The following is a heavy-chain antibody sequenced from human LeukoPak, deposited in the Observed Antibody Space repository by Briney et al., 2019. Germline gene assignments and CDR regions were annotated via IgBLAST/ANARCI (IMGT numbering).Heavy chain of an antibody. D-gene: IGHD3-22*01. V-gene: IGHV1-2*04. Sequence: ASVKVSCKASGYTFTGYYIHWVRQAPGQGLEWMGWINPNSGDTNYAQKFQGWSTMTSDTSISTAYMELSRLRSDDTAVYNCATTRSYYFDISGPDAFDIWGQGTMVTVSS. CDR3: ATTRSYYFDISGPDAFDI. CDR1: GYTFTGYY. CDR2: INPNSGDT. J-gene: IGHJ3*02.